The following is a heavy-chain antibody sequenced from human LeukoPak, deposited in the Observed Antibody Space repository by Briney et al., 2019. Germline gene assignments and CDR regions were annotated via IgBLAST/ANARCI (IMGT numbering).Heavy chain of an antibody. D-gene: IGHD6-19*01. J-gene: IGHJ5*02. Sequence: GGSLGLSCAASGFTFSTYWMSWARQAPGKGLEWVAKMNQDGSSTSYVDSVKGRFTISRDNAKNSLYLQMNSLRAEDTAVYYCASADSGRNSFAPWGQGTLVIVSS. CDR1: GFTFSTYW. CDR3: ASADSGRNSFAP. CDR2: MNQDGSST. V-gene: IGHV3-7*01.